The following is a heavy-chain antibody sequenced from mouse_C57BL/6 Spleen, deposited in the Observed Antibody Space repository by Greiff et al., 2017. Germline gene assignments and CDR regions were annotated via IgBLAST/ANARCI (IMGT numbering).Heavy chain of an antibody. CDR3: ARGDYDYDGAFDY. Sequence: EVKLVESGGGLVKPGGSLKLSCAASGFTFSDYGMHWVRQAPEKGLEWVAYISSGSSTIYYADTVKGRFTISRDNAKNTLFLQMTSLRSEDTAMYYCARGDYDYDGAFDYWGQGTTLTVSS. J-gene: IGHJ2*01. CDR2: ISSGSSTI. D-gene: IGHD2-4*01. CDR1: GFTFSDYG. V-gene: IGHV5-17*01.